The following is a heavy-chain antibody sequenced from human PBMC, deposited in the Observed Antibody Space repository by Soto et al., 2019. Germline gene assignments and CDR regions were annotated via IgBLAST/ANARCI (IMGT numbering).Heavy chain of an antibody. CDR1: GYTFTGYY. D-gene: IGHD2-2*01. J-gene: IGHJ6*03. CDR2: INPNSGGT. Sequence: ASVKVSCKASGYTFTGYYMHWVRQAPGQGLEWMGWINPNSGGTNYAQKFQGWVTMTRDTSISTAYMELSRLRSDDTAVYYWARDRGYCSSTSCSNRRDDYYYYMDVWGKGTTVTVSS. V-gene: IGHV1-2*04. CDR3: ARDRGYCSSTSCSNRRDDYYYYMDV.